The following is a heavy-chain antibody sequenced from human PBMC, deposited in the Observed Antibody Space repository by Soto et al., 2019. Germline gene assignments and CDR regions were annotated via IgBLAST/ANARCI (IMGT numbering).Heavy chain of an antibody. CDR1: GYIFTNYA. CDR2: INAGNGNT. Sequence: ASVKVSCKASGYIFTNYAMHWVRQAPGQRLEWMGWINAGNGNTKYSQKFQGRVTITRDTSASTAYMELSSLRSEDTAVYYCARPEYDFWSGTQGGVSWFDPWGQETLVTVSS. V-gene: IGHV1-3*01. J-gene: IGHJ5*02. D-gene: IGHD3-3*01. CDR3: ARPEYDFWSGTQGGVSWFDP.